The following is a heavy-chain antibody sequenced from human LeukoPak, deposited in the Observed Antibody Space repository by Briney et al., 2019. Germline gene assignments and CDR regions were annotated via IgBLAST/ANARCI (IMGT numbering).Heavy chain of an antibody. CDR3: ARDNWNYGSSMDV. CDR2: IYYSGST. V-gene: IGHV4-59*01. CDR1: GVSISSYY. Sequence: SETLSLTCTVSGVSISSYYWSWLRQPPGKGLEWIGYIYYSGSTNYNPSLKSRVTISVDTSKNQFSLKLSSVTAADTAVYYCARDNWNYGSSMDVWGQGTTVTVSS. J-gene: IGHJ6*02. D-gene: IGHD1-7*01.